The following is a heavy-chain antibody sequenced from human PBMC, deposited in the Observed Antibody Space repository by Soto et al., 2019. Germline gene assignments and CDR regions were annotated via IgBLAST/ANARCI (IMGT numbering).Heavy chain of an antibody. CDR3: ARDRGDSAKGSAPEF. CDR2: ISYDGSHK. D-gene: IGHD5-12*01. CDR1: EFTFNSHG. V-gene: IGHV3-30*03. Sequence: QVQLVESGGGVVQPGRSLRLSCVASEFTFNSHGLHWVRQAPGKGLEWMAVISYDGSHKSYADSVEGRFTISRDNSQNTLNLQMNSLRAEDTAVYYCARDRGDSAKGSAPEFWGQGTLVTVSS. J-gene: IGHJ4*02.